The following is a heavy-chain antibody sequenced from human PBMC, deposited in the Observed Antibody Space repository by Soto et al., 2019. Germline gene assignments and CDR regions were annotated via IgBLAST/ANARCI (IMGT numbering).Heavy chain of an antibody. CDR3: ARDLISRKPEFFDY. CDR2: IKQDGSEK. V-gene: IGHV3-7*01. CDR1: GFTFSSYL. D-gene: IGHD2-15*01. Sequence: GGSLRLSCAASGFTFSSYLMSWVRQAPGKGLEWVANIKQDGSEKYYVDSVKGRFTISRDNAKNSLYLQMNSLRAEDTAVYYCARDLISRKPEFFDYWGQGTLVTVSS. J-gene: IGHJ4*02.